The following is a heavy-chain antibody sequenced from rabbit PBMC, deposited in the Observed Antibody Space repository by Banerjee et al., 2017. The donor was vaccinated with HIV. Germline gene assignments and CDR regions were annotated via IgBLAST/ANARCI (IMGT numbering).Heavy chain of an antibody. CDR3: ARDLAGVIGWNFNL. V-gene: IGHV1S8*01. J-gene: IGHJ4*01. Sequence: ASWVNGRFTISSDNAQNTVDLQMTSLTAADTATYFCARDLAGVIGWNFNLWGQGTLVTVS. D-gene: IGHD4-1*01.